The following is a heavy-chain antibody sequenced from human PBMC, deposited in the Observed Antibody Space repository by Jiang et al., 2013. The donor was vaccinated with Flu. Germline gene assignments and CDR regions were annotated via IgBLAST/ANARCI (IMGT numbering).Heavy chain of an antibody. Sequence: ASGFIVSDYGMHWVHQAPGKGLEWVALIEYDGSGEYYADSVKGRFTISRDNSKNTVYLEMSSLRGEDTAVYYCARDHTLSWGGWGYWGQGTLVTVSS. D-gene: IGHD3-16*01. CDR1: GFIVSDYG. CDR2: IEYDGSGE. CDR3: ARDHTLSWGGWGY. J-gene: IGHJ4*02. V-gene: IGHV3-30*19.